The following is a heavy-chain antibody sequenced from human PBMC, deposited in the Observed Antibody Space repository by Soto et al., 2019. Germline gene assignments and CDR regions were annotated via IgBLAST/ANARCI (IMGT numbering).Heavy chain of an antibody. V-gene: IGHV1-3*01. D-gene: IGHD4-17*01. CDR1: GYTFTSYY. J-gene: IGHJ4*02. CDR3: ARGIRWSGADIYGTDYFDS. Sequence: ASVKVSCKASGYTFTSYYMHWVRQAPGQGLEWMGRVNGVNGHTKYSQTFQGRVTLTRDTSASTGYMELTSLRSEDTAVYYCARGIRWSGADIYGTDYFDSWGQGTLVTVSS. CDR2: VNGVNGHT.